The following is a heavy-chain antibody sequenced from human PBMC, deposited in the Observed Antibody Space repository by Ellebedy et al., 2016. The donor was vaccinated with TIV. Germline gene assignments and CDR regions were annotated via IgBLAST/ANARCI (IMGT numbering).Heavy chain of an antibody. D-gene: IGHD1-26*01. CDR3: VRGHLGTGYYLGVRYFDL. CDR1: SGALTGYY. Sequence: MPSETLSLTCAVYSGALTGYYWNWIRQPPGKGLEWIGEINRGGNTNYNPSLKSRVTLSVDTSKNHFSLNLSSVTAADTAVYYCVRGHLGTGYYLGVRYFDLWGRGTLVTISS. J-gene: IGHJ2*01. CDR2: INRGGNT. V-gene: IGHV4-34*01.